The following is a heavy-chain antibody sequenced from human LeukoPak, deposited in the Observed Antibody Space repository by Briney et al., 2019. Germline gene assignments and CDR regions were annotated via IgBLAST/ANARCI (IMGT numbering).Heavy chain of an antibody. CDR2: IYHSGST. D-gene: IGHD1-26*01. CDR1: GGSISSGGYS. Sequence: SETLSLTCAVSGGSISSGGYSWSWIRQPPGKGLEWIGYIYHSGSTYYNPSLKSRVTISVDRSKNQFSLKLSSVTAADTAVYYCARGVGRPPYYFDYWGQGTLVTVSS. J-gene: IGHJ4*02. CDR3: ARGVGRPPYYFDY. V-gene: IGHV4-30-2*01.